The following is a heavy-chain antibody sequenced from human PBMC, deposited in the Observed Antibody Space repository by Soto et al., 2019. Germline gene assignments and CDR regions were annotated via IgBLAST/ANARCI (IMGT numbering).Heavy chain of an antibody. CDR1: GGSISSGDYY. J-gene: IGHJ6*02. CDR3: ARITMVRGVIGVDYYYYGMYV. D-gene: IGHD3-10*01. CDR2: IYYSGST. V-gene: IGHV4-30-4*01. Sequence: QVQLQASGPGLVKPSQTLSLTCTVSGGSISSGDYYWSWIRQPPGKGLEWIGYIYYSGSTYYNPSLKSRVTLSVDTSKNQVSLKLISVTAADTAVYYCARITMVRGVIGVDYYYYGMYVWGQGTTVTVSS.